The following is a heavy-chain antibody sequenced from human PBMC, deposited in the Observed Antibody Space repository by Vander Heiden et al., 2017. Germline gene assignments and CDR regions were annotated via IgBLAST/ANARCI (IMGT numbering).Heavy chain of an antibody. CDR2: ISGSGGST. V-gene: IGHV3-23*01. D-gene: IGHD6-13*01. J-gene: IGHJ4*02. CDR3: AKEEGRITPGYSSS. CDR1: GFTFGSYG. Sequence: EVQLLESGGGLVQPGGSLRLSCAASGFTFGSYGMSWVRQAPGKGLEWVLAISGSGGSTYYADSVKGRFTISRDNSKNTLYLQMNSLRAEDTAVYYCAKEEGRITPGYSSSWGQGTLVTVSS.